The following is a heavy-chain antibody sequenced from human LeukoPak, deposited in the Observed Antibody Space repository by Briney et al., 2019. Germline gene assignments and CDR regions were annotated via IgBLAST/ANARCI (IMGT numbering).Heavy chain of an antibody. CDR3: TTSLVCYYDSSGYQCGYFDY. J-gene: IGHJ4*02. CDR1: GFTFSNAW. D-gene: IGHD3-22*01. Sequence: PGGSLRLSCAASGFTFSNAWMSWVRQAPGRGLEWVGRIKSKTDGGTTNYAAPVKGRFPISRDDSRTTLYLKMKSLKTEDTAVYYCTTSLVCYYDSSGYQCGYFDYWGQGTLVTVSS. CDR2: IKSKTDGGTT. V-gene: IGHV3-15*01.